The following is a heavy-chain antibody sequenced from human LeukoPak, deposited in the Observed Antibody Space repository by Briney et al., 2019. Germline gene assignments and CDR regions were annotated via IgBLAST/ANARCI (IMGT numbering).Heavy chain of an antibody. Sequence: VASVNVSCKASGYTFTSYGITWVRQAPGQGLEWMGWISAYNGNTNYAQTLQGRVTMTTDTSTSTAYMELRSLRSDDTAVYYCARIAAAENYFDYWGQGTLVTVSS. J-gene: IGHJ4*02. CDR2: ISAYNGNT. D-gene: IGHD6-13*01. V-gene: IGHV1-18*01. CDR3: ARIAAAENYFDY. CDR1: GYTFTSYG.